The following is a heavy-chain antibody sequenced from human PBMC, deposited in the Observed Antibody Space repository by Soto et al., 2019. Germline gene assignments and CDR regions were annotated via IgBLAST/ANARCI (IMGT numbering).Heavy chain of an antibody. Sequence: PGESLKISCKGSGYSFTGYWIGWVRQMPGKGLEWMGIIYPGDSDTRYSPSFQGQVTISADKSISTAYLQWSSLKASDTAMYYCARRTYDFWSGFQYGMDVWGQGTTVTVSS. CDR3: ARRTYDFWSGFQYGMDV. CDR2: IYPGDSDT. J-gene: IGHJ6*02. D-gene: IGHD3-3*01. V-gene: IGHV5-51*01. CDR1: GYSFTGYW.